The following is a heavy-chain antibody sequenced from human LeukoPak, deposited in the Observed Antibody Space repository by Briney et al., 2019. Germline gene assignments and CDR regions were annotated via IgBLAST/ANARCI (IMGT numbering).Heavy chain of an antibody. J-gene: IGHJ4*02. CDR1: GFTFSSHA. CDR2: FSGSGGST. Sequence: GGALRLSCAASGFTFSSHAMSWVRQAPGKGLEWVSAFSGSGGSTYYADSVKGRFTISRDNSKNTLYLQMNSLRAEDTAVYYCARGGNWNYFDYWGQGTLVTVSS. V-gene: IGHV3-23*01. D-gene: IGHD1-20*01. CDR3: ARGGNWNYFDY.